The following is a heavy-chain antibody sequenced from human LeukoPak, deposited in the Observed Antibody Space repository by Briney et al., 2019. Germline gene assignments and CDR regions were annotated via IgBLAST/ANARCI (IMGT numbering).Heavy chain of an antibody. CDR2: ISGSGGST. D-gene: IGHD3-16*02. CDR3: ARHRTASDY. J-gene: IGHJ4*02. Sequence: PGGSLRLSCAASGFTFSSYGMSWVRQAPGKGLEWVSAISGSGGSTYYADSVKGRFTISRDNAKNSLYLQMNSLRAEDTAVYYCARHRTASDYWGQGTLVTVSS. CDR1: GFTFSSYG. V-gene: IGHV3-23*01.